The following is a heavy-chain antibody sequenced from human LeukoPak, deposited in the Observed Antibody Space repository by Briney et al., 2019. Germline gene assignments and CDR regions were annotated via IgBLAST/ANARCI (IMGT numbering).Heavy chain of an antibody. J-gene: IGHJ4*02. D-gene: IGHD5-24*01. CDR3: ARGPDDFDY. V-gene: IGHV4-59*01. CDR2: IYYSGTT. CDR1: VGSIYGYH. Sequence: SETLSLTCTVSVGSIYGYHWSWFRQPPGKGLEWIGYIYYSGTTRYNPSLKSRVTISVDTSKNQFSLNLNSVTAADTAVYYCARGPDDFDYWGQGTLVTVSS.